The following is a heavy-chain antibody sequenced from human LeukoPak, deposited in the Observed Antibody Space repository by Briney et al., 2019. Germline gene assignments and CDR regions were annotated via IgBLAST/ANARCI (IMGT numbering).Heavy chain of an antibody. D-gene: IGHD2-2*02. CDR2: IKQDGSEK. CDR1: GFTFSSYW. V-gene: IGHV3-7*01. J-gene: IGHJ6*04. CDR3: ARSPLRRGYCSSTSCNNYYYYGMDV. Sequence: PGGSLRLSCAASGFTFSSYWMSWVRQAPGKGLEWVANIKQDGSEKYYVDSVKGRFTISRDNAKNSLYLQMNSLRAEDTAVYYCARSPLRRGYCSSTSCNNYYYYGMDVWGKGTTVTVSS.